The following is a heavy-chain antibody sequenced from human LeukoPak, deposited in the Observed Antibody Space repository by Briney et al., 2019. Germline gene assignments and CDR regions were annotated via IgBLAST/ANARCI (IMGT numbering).Heavy chain of an antibody. V-gene: IGHV4-34*01. CDR3: ARAPGYCSNTSCYREGSYFDY. Sequence: PSETLSLTCAVYGGSFSGYYWSWIRQPPGKGLEWIGEINHSGSTNYNPSLKSRVTISVDTSKNQFSLKLSSVTAADTAVYYCARAPGYCSNTSCYREGSYFDYWGQGTLVTVSS. J-gene: IGHJ4*02. CDR2: INHSGST. D-gene: IGHD2-2*02. CDR1: GGSFSGYY.